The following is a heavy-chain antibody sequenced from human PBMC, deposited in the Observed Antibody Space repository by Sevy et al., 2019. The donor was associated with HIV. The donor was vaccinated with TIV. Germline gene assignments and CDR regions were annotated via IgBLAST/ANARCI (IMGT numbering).Heavy chain of an antibody. CDR2: IKSKSDGGTV. CDR3: STYPRITTAGTGGFDP. V-gene: IGHV3-15*01. J-gene: IGHJ5*02. Sequence: GGSLRLSCAASGFTFSDAWMGWVRQAAGKGLECVGRIKSKSDGGTVEHAAPVKGRCTISTDDSKDTRYLQVNSLKTGDTAVYFWSTYPRITTAGTGGFDPWGQGPLVTVSS. CDR1: GFTFSDAW. D-gene: IGHD6-13*01.